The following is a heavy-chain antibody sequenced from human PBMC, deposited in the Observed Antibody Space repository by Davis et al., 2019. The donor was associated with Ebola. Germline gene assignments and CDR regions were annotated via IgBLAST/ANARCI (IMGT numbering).Heavy chain of an antibody. V-gene: IGHV3-23*01. Sequence: GESLKISCAASGFTFSSYSMNWVRQAPGKGLEWVSAISGSGGSTYYADSVKGRFTISSDNSKKTLYLQMNSLRAEDTAVYYCAKSGLSFGVVKYHYGMDVWGKGTTVTVSS. CDR1: GFTFSSYS. J-gene: IGHJ6*04. CDR2: ISGSGGST. D-gene: IGHD3-3*01. CDR3: AKSGLSFGVVKYHYGMDV.